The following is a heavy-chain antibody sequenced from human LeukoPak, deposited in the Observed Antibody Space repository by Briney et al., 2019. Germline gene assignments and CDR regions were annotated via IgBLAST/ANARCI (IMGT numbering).Heavy chain of an antibody. CDR3: ARDEGGPLGSGSYPTFDY. V-gene: IGHV3-48*04. Sequence: PGGSLRLSCAASGFTFSSYWMSWVRRAPGKGLEWVSYISSSGSTIYYADSVKGRFTISRDNAKNSLHLQMNSLRAEDTAVYYCARDEGGPLGSGSYPTFDYWGQGTLVTVSS. CDR1: GFTFSSYW. D-gene: IGHD3-10*01. CDR2: ISSSGSTI. J-gene: IGHJ4*02.